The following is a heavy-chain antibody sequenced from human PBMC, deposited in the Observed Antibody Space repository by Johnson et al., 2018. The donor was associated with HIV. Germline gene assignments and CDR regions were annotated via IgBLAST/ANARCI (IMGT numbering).Heavy chain of an antibody. CDR1: RFTFSSYW. D-gene: IGHD2-15*01. J-gene: IGHJ3*02. CDR2: INSDGSST. CDR3: ARESWWQYDAFDI. V-gene: IGHV3-74*01. Sequence: VQLVESGGGLVQPGGSLRLSCAASRFTFSSYWMHWVRQAPGKGLVWVSRINSDGSSTSYADSVKGRFTISRDNAKNTLYLQMNSLRAEDTAVYYCARESWWQYDAFDIWGQGTIVTVSS.